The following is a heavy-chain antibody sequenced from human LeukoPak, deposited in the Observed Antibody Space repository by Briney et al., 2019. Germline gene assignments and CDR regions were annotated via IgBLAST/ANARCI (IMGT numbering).Heavy chain of an antibody. V-gene: IGHV4-39*07. Sequence: PSETLSLTCTVSGGSISSSSYYWGWIRQPPGKGLEWIGSIYYSGSTYYNPSLKSRVTISVDTSKNQFSLKLSSVTAADTAVYYCARVLYCSGGSCLEPPDYWGQGTLVTVSS. J-gene: IGHJ4*02. CDR3: ARVLYCSGGSCLEPPDY. D-gene: IGHD2-15*01. CDR2: IYYSGST. CDR1: GGSISSSSYY.